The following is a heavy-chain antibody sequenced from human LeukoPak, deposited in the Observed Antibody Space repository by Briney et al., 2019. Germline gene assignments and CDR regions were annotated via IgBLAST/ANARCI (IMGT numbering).Heavy chain of an antibody. J-gene: IGHJ4*02. D-gene: IGHD5-12*01. V-gene: IGHV4-34*01. CDR2: INHSGST. CDR3: ARGKWLRSAFDY. CDR1: GGSFSGYY. Sequence: SETLSLTCAVYGGSFSGYYWSWIRQPPGKGREWIGEINHSGSTNYNPSLKSRVTTSVDTSKNQFSLKLSSVTAADTAVYYCARGKWLRSAFDYWGQGTLVTVSS.